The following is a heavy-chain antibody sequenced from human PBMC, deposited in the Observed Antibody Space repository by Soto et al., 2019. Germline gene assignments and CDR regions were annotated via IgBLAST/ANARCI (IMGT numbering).Heavy chain of an antibody. CDR3: ARADRGSGYSRY. D-gene: IGHD6-25*01. Sequence: XESLILSCAASGFTFSSYWMSGVRQAPGKGLEWVANIKQDGSEKYYVDSVKGRFTISRDNAKNSLYLQMNSLRAEDTAVYYCARADRGSGYSRYWGQGTLVTVSS. J-gene: IGHJ4*02. CDR1: GFTFSSYW. CDR2: IKQDGSEK. V-gene: IGHV3-7*01.